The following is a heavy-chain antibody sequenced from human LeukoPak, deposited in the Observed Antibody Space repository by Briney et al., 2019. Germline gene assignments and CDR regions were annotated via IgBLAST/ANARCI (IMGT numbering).Heavy chain of an antibody. CDR2: IYSGGST. J-gene: IGHJ3*02. D-gene: IGHD4-11*01. CDR1: GFTVSSNY. Sequence: GGSLRLSCAASGFTVSSNYMSWVRQAPGKGLEWVSLIYSGGSTYYADSVKDRFTISRDNSKNTLYLQMNSLRAGDTAVYYCAKEGARYSDYAFDIWGQGTMVTVSS. V-gene: IGHV3-66*01. CDR3: AKEGARYSDYAFDI.